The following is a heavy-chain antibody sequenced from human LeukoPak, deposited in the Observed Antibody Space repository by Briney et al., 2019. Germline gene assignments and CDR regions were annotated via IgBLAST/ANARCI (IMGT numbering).Heavy chain of an antibody. V-gene: IGHV3-23*01. D-gene: IGHD3-3*01. CDR2: ISGSGDST. J-gene: IGHJ3*02. CDR3: TKGVVLTIFGMAWHAFDI. Sequence: RPGGSLRLSCAASGFTFRSFAVSWVRQAPGKGLEWVSVISGSGDSTYYADSVKGRFTISRDNSKNTLYLQMNSLRAEDTAIYYCTKGVVLTIFGMAWHAFDIWGQGTMVTVS. CDR1: GFTFRSFA.